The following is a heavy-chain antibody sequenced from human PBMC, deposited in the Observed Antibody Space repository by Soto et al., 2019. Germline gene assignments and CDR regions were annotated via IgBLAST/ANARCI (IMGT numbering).Heavy chain of an antibody. V-gene: IGHV3-21*01. Sequence: PGGSLRLSCAASGFTFSSYSMNWVLQAPGKGLEWVSRISSSSSYIYYADSVKGRFTISRDNAKNSLYLQMNSLRAEDTAVYYCARDSDSSYYFDYWGQGTLVTVSS. J-gene: IGHJ4*02. CDR1: GFTFSSYS. D-gene: IGHD3-10*01. CDR3: ARDSDSSYYFDY. CDR2: ISSSSSYI.